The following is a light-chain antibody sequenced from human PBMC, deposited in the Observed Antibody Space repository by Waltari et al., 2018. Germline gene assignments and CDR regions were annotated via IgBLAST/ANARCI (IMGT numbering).Light chain of an antibody. V-gene: IGKV1-27*01. Sequence: DIQLTQSPSSLSASVGDRVTITCRASQGISNYLAWYQQKPGKVPKLLIYAASTLQSGVPSRFSGSGSGTDFTLTINDLQPEDVATYYCQKRGFTFGPGTKVDIK. CDR2: AAS. CDR3: QKRGFT. J-gene: IGKJ3*01. CDR1: QGISNY.